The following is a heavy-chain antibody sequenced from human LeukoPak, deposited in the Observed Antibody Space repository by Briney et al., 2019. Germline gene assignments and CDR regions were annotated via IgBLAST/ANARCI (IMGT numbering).Heavy chain of an antibody. D-gene: IGHD1-26*01. CDR3: VRVVGATGSSDY. J-gene: IGHJ4*02. V-gene: IGHV4-59*01. Sequence: SETLSLTCTVSGGSISSYYWSWIRQPPGKGLEWIGYIYYIGSTNYNPSLKSRITISVDTSKSHFSLKLSSVTAADTAVYYCVRVVGATGSSDYWGQGTMVTVSS. CDR1: GGSISSYY. CDR2: IYYIGST.